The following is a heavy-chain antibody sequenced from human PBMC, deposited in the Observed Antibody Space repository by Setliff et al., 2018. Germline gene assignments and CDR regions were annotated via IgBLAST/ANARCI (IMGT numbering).Heavy chain of an antibody. V-gene: IGHV3-33*08. CDR2: IWYDGNNK. J-gene: IGHJ4*02. Sequence: GGSLRLSCAAPGFTFSTYRMHWVRQAPGKGLEWVAVIWYDGNNKYYADSVKGRFTISRDNSKNTLYLQMNSLRAEDTAVYYCASSCSGTSCYAGLDYWGQGTLVTVSS. CDR1: GFTFSTYR. D-gene: IGHD2-15*01. CDR3: ASSCSGTSCYAGLDY.